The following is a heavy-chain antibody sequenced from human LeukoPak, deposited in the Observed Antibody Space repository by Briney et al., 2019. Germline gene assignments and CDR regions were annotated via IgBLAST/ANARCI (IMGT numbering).Heavy chain of an antibody. D-gene: IGHD3-10*01. CDR3: ASQRLWFGEIVWDY. CDR2: INPNSGGT. V-gene: IGHV1-2*02. Sequence: ASVKVSFKASGYTFTGYYMHWVRQAPGQGREGMGWINPNSGGTNYAQKFQGRVTTTRDTSISTAYMELSRLRSDDTAVYYCASQRLWFGEIVWDYWGQGTLVTVSS. CDR1: GYTFTGYY. J-gene: IGHJ4*02.